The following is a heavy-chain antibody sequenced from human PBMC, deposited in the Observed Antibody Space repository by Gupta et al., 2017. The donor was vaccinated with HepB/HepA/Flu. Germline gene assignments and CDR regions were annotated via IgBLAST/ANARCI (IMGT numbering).Heavy chain of an antibody. D-gene: IGHD2-2*01. Sequence: QVQLVQSGAEVKKPGASVKVSCKASGYTFTGYYMHWVRQAPGQGLEWMGWINPNSGGTKYAQKCQGRVTMTRDTSITTAYMDLSRLRSDDTAVYYCAVGEEYCTSTSCHDYFQEWGQGTLVTVSS. CDR2: INPNSGGT. J-gene: IGHJ1*01. CDR3: AVGEEYCTSTSCHDYFQE. V-gene: IGHV1-2*02. CDR1: GYTFTGYY.